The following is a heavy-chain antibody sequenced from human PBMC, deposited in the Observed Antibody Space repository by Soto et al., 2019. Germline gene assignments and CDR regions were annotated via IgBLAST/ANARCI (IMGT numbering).Heavy chain of an antibody. Sequence: GGSLRLSCTASGFTFGDYAMSWFRQAPGKGLEWVGFIRSKAYGGTTEYAASVKGRFTISRDDSKSIAYLQMNSLKTEDTAVYYCTSSGIIVGATRRFDYWGQGTLVTVSS. CDR1: GFTFGDYA. CDR3: TSSGIIVGATRRFDY. V-gene: IGHV3-49*03. CDR2: IRSKAYGGTT. J-gene: IGHJ4*02. D-gene: IGHD1-26*01.